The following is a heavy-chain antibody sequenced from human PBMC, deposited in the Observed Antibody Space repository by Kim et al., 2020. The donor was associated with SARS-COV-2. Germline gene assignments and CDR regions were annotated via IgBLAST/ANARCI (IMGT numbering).Heavy chain of an antibody. CDR1: GFTFSSYG. CDR2: ISKDGSNK. Sequence: GGYLRLSCAASGFTFSSYGMHWVCQAPGKGLEWVAFISKDGSNKYYADSVKGRFTISRDNFNTTLYLQMNSLRAEDTAVYYCAREDRSFNFDFWGQGTLVTVSS. V-gene: IGHV3-33*05. J-gene: IGHJ4*02. CDR3: AREDRSFNFDF. D-gene: IGHD3-22*01.